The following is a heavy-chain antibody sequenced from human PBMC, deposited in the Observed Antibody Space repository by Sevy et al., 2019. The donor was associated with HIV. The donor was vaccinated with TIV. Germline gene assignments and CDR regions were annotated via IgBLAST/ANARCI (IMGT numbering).Heavy chain of an antibody. J-gene: IGHJ4*02. D-gene: IGHD2-2*01. V-gene: IGHV3-33*01. CDR2: IWYDRSKK. CDR3: AREGVPAAIGLDY. CDR1: GFTFSSYG. Sequence: GGSLRLSCAASGFTFSSYGMHWVRQAPGKGLEWVATIWYDRSKKYYADSVKGRLTISRDNSKNTLYMQMNSLRAEDTAVYFCAREGVPAAIGLDYWGQGTLVTVSS.